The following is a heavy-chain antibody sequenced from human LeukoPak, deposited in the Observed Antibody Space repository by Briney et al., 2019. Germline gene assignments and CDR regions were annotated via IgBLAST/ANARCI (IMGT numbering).Heavy chain of an antibody. D-gene: IGHD4-23*01. CDR3: AGFGGNSF. V-gene: IGHV3-66*01. J-gene: IGHJ4*02. CDR2: ISNSGTT. Sequence: GGSLRLSYAASGFTFSDAWMSWVRQAPGKGLEWVAIISNSGTTYYADSVKGRLTISRDNSKNTVYVEMNSLGVEDTAVYYCAGFGGNSFWGQGTLVTVSS. CDR1: GFTFSDAW.